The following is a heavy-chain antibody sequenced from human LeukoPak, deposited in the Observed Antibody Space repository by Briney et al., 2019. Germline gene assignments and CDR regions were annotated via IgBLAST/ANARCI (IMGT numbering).Heavy chain of an antibody. V-gene: IGHV3-43*02. CDR1: GITFDDYG. D-gene: IGHD3-10*01. J-gene: IGHJ4*02. CDR2: ISGDGGST. CDR3: AKDMWRFGELDYDY. Sequence: GGSLRLSCAASGITFDDYGMSWVRQAPGKGLEWVSLISGDGGSTYYADSVKGRFTISRDNSKNSLYLQMNSLRTEDTALYYCAKDMWRFGELDYDYWGQGTLVTVSS.